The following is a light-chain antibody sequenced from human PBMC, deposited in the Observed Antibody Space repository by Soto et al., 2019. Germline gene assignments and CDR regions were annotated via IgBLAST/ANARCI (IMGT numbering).Light chain of an antibody. J-gene: IGLJ2*01. CDR3: SSYTASSTSVI. Sequence: QSVLTQPASVSGSPGQSITISCTGTSSDGGTYNYVSWYQQHPGKAPKVMIYDVSNRPSGVSNRFSGSKSGNTASLTISGLQAEDEADYYCSSYTASSTSVIFGGGTKLTVL. V-gene: IGLV2-14*03. CDR1: SSDGGTYNY. CDR2: DVS.